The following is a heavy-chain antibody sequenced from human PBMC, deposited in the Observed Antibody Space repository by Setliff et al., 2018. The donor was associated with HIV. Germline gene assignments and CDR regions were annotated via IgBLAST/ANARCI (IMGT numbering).Heavy chain of an antibody. CDR2: ISTNTGNP. D-gene: IGHD2-8*01. CDR1: GYTFTSYA. Sequence: GASLKVSCKASGYTFTSYAMNWVRQAPGQGLEWMGRISTNTGNPTYAQGFTGRFVFSLDTSVSTAYLQISSLKAEDTAVYYCARKQSWSSGGEAFDIWGQGTMVTVSS. V-gene: IGHV7-4-1*02. J-gene: IGHJ3*02. CDR3: ARKQSWSSGGEAFDI.